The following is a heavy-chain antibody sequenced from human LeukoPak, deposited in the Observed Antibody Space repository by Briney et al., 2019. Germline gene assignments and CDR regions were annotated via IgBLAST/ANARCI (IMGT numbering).Heavy chain of an antibody. CDR2: ITSGVGIT. V-gene: IGHV3-23*01. CDR1: GFTFSNFG. J-gene: IGHJ4*02. Sequence: PRGCLRLSCAASGFTFSNFGMNCVRQAPGKGLEWVSIITSGVGITYYADSVKGRFTVSRDNSKSTLYLQMNSLRAEDTAVYYCAKGDYYDFDYWGQGTLVTVSS. CDR3: AKGDYYDFDY. D-gene: IGHD3-10*01.